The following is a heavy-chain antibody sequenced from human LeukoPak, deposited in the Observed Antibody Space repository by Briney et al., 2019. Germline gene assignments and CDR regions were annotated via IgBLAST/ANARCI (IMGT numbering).Heavy chain of an antibody. V-gene: IGHV3-66*02. J-gene: IGHJ4*02. CDR1: GFTVSSNY. Sequence: GGSLRLSCAASGFTVSSNYMNWVRQAPGKGPEWVSIIYSGGDTYYADSVKGRFTISRDNSKNTLYRQMNSLRPEDTAVYYCTRGPGSTWYSDYWGQGILVTVSS. CDR2: IYSGGDT. D-gene: IGHD6-13*01. CDR3: TRGPGSTWYSDY.